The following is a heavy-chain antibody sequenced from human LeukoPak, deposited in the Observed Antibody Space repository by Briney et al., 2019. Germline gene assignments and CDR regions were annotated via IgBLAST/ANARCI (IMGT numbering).Heavy chain of an antibody. CDR3: ARYGANYHYYFDY. CDR1: GYSFTNYW. V-gene: IGHV5-51*01. Sequence: GESLQISCKGSGYSFTNYWIGWVRQMPGKGLEWMGLIYPDDSETRYSPSYQGQVTISADKSISTAYLHWSSLQASDSAMYYCARYGANYHYYFDYWGQGTLITVSS. CDR2: IYPDDSET. D-gene: IGHD4/OR15-4a*01. J-gene: IGHJ4*02.